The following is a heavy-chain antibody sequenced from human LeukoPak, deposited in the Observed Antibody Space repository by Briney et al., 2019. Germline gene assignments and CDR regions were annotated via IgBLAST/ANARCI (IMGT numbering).Heavy chain of an antibody. CDR3: AREGYSSSWYGRGYNWFDP. J-gene: IGHJ5*02. Sequence: SEILSLTCTVSGGSISSYYWSWIRQPPGKGLEWIGYIYYSGSTNYNPSLKSRVTISVDTSKNQFSLKLSSVTAADTAVYYCAREGYSSSWYGRGYNWFDPWGQGTLVTVSS. V-gene: IGHV4-59*01. D-gene: IGHD6-13*01. CDR2: IYYSGST. CDR1: GGSISSYY.